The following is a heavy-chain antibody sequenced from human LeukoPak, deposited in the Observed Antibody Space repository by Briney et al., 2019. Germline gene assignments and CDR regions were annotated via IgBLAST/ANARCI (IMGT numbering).Heavy chain of an antibody. V-gene: IGHV4-59*01. Sequence: SETLSLTCTVSGGSISSYYWSWIRQPPGKGLEWIGYIYYSGSTNYNPSLKSRVTISLDTSKNQFSLKLSSVTAADTAVYYCARADYYDSSGYYGGFDYWGQGTLVTVSS. CDR2: IYYSGST. J-gene: IGHJ4*02. CDR1: GGSISSYY. CDR3: ARADYYDSSGYYGGFDY. D-gene: IGHD3-22*01.